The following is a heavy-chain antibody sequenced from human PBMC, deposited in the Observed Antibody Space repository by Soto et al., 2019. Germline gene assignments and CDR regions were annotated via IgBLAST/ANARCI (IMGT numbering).Heavy chain of an antibody. CDR3: AKGGLYYYDSSGYYFTY. J-gene: IGHJ4*02. CDR1: GFTVSSYA. CDR2: ISGSGGST. D-gene: IGHD3-22*01. V-gene: IGHV3-23*01. Sequence: GGSLRLSCAASGFTVSSYAMSWVRQAPGKGLEWVSAISGSGGSTYYADSVKGRFTISRDNSKNTLYLQMNSLRAEDTAVYYCAKGGLYYYDSSGYYFTYWGQGTLVTVSS.